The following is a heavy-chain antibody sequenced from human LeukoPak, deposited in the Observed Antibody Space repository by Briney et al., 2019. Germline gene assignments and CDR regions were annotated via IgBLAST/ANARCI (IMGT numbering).Heavy chain of an antibody. CDR2: INPSGSSK. Sequence: DSVKVSCTVSGYTFTSYYLHWIRQPPGQGLEWMGIINPSGSSKSYAQNFQGRVIMIRDTSTRTAYMVLSSLGSDAAAVYYSSRDSNPSAFSGNYGSGSYYNPLDDWGQGTLVTVSS. V-gene: IGHV1-46*03. J-gene: IGHJ4*01. D-gene: IGHD3-10*01. CDR1: GYTFTSYY. CDR3: SRDSNPSAFSGNYGSGSYYNPLDD.